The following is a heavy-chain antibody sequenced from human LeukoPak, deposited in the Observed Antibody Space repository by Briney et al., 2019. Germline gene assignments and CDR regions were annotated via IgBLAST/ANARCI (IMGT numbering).Heavy chain of an antibody. CDR1: GGSISSYY. Sequence: SETLSLTCTVSGGSISSYYWSWIRQPPGKGLEWIGYIYYSGSTNYNPSLKSRVTISVDTSKNQFSLKLSSVTAADTAVYYCARAKSMQLGYYGSGSYYYFDYWGQGTLVTVSS. CDR2: IYYSGST. D-gene: IGHD3-10*01. CDR3: ARAKSMQLGYYGSGSYYYFDY. V-gene: IGHV4-59*01. J-gene: IGHJ4*02.